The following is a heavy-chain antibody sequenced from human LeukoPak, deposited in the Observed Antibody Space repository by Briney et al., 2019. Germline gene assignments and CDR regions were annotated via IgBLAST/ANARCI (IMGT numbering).Heavy chain of an antibody. V-gene: IGHV3-23*01. D-gene: IGHD3-10*01. Sequence: PGGSLRLSCAASGFTFSSYAMSWVRQAPGKGLEWVSGISGSSGSTYYADSVKGRFTISRDNSKNTLYLQMNSLRAEDTALYYCAKRRSSGSYYNFDYWGQGTLVTVSS. CDR3: AKRRSSGSYYNFDY. CDR2: ISGSSGST. CDR1: GFTFSSYA. J-gene: IGHJ4*02.